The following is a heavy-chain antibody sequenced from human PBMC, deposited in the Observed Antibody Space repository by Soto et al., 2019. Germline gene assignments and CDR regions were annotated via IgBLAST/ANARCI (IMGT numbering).Heavy chain of an antibody. CDR3: AREEYRGFVRRSWFDP. CDR2: IYTSGST. J-gene: IGHJ5*02. D-gene: IGHD2-2*01. V-gene: IGHV4-4*07. CDR1: GGSISSYY. Sequence: QVQLQESGPGLVKPSETLSLTCTVSGGSISSYYWSWIRQPAGKGLEWIGRIYTSGSTNYNPSLKSRVTMSVDTSKNQFSLKLSSVTAADTAVYYCAREEYRGFVRRSWFDPWGQGTLVTVSS.